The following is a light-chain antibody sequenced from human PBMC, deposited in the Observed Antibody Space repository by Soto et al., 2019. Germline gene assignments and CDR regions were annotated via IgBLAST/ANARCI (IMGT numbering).Light chain of an antibody. J-gene: IGKJ1*01. CDR2: GAS. V-gene: IGKV3-15*01. CDR3: QQYNDWPQT. Sequence: EIVLTQSPATLSLSPGERATLSCRASQSLGRDLAWYQHIPGQAPRLLMYGASTRAPGIPARFSGRGSGTEFTLTISSLQSEDFAVYYCQQYNDWPQTFGQGTK. CDR1: QSLGRD.